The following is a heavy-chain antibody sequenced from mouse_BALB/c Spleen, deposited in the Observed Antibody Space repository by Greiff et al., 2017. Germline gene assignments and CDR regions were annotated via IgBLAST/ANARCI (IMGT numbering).Heavy chain of an antibody. CDR2: ISSGGSYT. CDR1: GFTFSSYT. Sequence: EVKLVESGGGLVKPGGSLKLSCAASGFTFSSYTMSWVRQTPEKRLEWVATISSGGSYTYYPDSVKGRFTISRDNAKNTLYLQMSSLKSEDTAMYYCTRDGYDYWGQGTTLTVSS. J-gene: IGHJ2*01. V-gene: IGHV5-6-4*01. CDR3: TRDGYDY. D-gene: IGHD2-2*01.